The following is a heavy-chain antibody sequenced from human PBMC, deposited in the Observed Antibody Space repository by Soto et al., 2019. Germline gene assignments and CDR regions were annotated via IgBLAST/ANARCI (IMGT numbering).Heavy chain of an antibody. CDR1: GFTFSSYG. CDR3: AKGLSEFETYYYDTSGFDY. V-gene: IGHV3-30*18. D-gene: IGHD3-22*01. Sequence: GGSLRLSCAASGFTFSSYGMHWVRQAPGKGLEWVAVISYDGGNEYYADSVKGRFTISRDNSKNTLYLQMNSLRIEDTAVYYCAKGLSEFETYYYDTSGFDYWGQGTLVTVSS. CDR2: ISYDGGNE. J-gene: IGHJ4*02.